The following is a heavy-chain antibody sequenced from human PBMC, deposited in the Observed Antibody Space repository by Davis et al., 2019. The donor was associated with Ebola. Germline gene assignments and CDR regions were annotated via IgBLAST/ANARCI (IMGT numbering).Heavy chain of an antibody. CDR2: IYYSGST. D-gene: IGHD3-10*01. J-gene: IGHJ5*02. V-gene: IGHV4-59*08. Sequence: PGGSLRLSCTVSGGSISSYYWSWIRQPPGKGLEWIGYIYYSGSTNYNPSLKSRVTISVDTSKNQFSLKLSSVTAADTAVYYCARRNLWFGELPGFDPWGQGTLVTVSS. CDR1: GGSISSYY. CDR3: ARRNLWFGELPGFDP.